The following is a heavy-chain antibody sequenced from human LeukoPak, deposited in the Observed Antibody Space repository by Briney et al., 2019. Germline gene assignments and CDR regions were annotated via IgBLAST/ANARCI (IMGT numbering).Heavy chain of an antibody. V-gene: IGHV3-21*01. CDR1: GFTFSSYS. CDR3: ARGTPYYDYVWGSYRHVGFDY. J-gene: IGHJ4*02. Sequence: GGSLRLSCAASGFTFSSYSMNWVRQAPGKGLEWVSSISSSSYIYYADSVKGRFTISRDNAKNSLYLQMNSLRAEDTAVYYCARGTPYYDYVWGSYRHVGFDYWGQGTLVTVSS. CDR2: ISSSSYI. D-gene: IGHD3-16*02.